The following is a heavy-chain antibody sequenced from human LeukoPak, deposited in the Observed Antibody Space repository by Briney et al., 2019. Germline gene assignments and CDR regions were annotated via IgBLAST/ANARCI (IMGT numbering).Heavy chain of an antibody. D-gene: IGHD6-25*01. CDR2: ISSTGGAT. CDR3: AKHRAARTAPDAFDI. Sequence: GGSLRLSCAASGFTFSTYDMSWVRQAPGKGLEWVSSISSTGGATHYADSVKGRFNISRDNSENTLYFQMNSLRAEDTAVYFCAKHRAARTAPDAFDIWGQGTTVTVSS. V-gene: IGHV3-23*01. J-gene: IGHJ3*02. CDR1: GFTFSTYD.